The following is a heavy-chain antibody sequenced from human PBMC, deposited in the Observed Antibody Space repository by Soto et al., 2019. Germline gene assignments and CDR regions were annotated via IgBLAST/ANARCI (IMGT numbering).Heavy chain of an antibody. CDR1: GRSITSGDYF. Sequence: QVQLQESGPGLVKPAQNLSLTCAVSGRSITSGDYFWSWIRQSPGKGLEWIGYIYFGGSTHYTPSLQSRASISIDTSRNHFSLKLNAVTAADTAVYYCARYCSSTCRFDFGVDVWGQGLAVTVSS. CDR3: ARYCSSTCRFDFGVDV. CDR2: IYFGGST. V-gene: IGHV4-30-4*01. D-gene: IGHD1-1*01. J-gene: IGHJ6*02.